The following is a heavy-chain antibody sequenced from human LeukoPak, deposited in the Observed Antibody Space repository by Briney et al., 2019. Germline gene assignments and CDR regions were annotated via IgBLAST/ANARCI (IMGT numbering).Heavy chain of an antibody. J-gene: IGHJ4*02. D-gene: IGHD6-13*01. CDR2: IYSGGST. CDR1: RFTVSSNY. CDR3: ARAKMGAAGHFDC. Sequence: GGSLRLSCAASRFTVSSNYMSWVRQAPGKGLEWVSVIYSGGSTYYADSVKGRFTISRDNSKNTLSLQMNSLRVEDTAVYYCARAKMGAAGHFDCWGQGTLVTVSS. V-gene: IGHV3-66*01.